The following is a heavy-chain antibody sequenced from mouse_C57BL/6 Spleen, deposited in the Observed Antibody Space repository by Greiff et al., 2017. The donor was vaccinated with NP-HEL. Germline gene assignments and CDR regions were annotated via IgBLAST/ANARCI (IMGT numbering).Heavy chain of an antibody. CDR2: ISSGSSTI. Sequence: EVQLVESGGGLVKPGGSLKLSCAASGFTFSDYGMHRVRQAPEKGLEWVAYISSGSSTIYYADTVKGRFTISRDNAKNTLFLQMTSLRSEDTAMYYCATIYGSRGYFDYWGQGTTLTVSS. CDR3: ATIYGSRGYFDY. CDR1: GFTFSDYG. V-gene: IGHV5-17*01. D-gene: IGHD1-1*01. J-gene: IGHJ2*01.